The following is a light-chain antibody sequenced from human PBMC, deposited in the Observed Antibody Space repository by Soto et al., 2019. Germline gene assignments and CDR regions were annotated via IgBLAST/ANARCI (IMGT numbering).Light chain of an antibody. CDR1: QSISRY. CDR3: QQTYSTVFT. Sequence: DIPMTQSPSSLSASVGDRVTITCRASQSISRYLNWYQQKPGKAPKLLIYAASTLQSGDQSRFSGSGSGTDFTLTISSLQPEDFATYSCQQTYSTVFTFGPGTKVDIK. V-gene: IGKV1-39*01. CDR2: AAS. J-gene: IGKJ3*01.